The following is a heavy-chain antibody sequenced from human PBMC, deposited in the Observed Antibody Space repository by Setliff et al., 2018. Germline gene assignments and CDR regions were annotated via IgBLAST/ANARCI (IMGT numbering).Heavy chain of an antibody. V-gene: IGHV1-2*02. CDR1: GYTFTDYY. D-gene: IGHD6-13*01. J-gene: IGHJ4*02. Sequence: ASVKVSCKASGYTFTDYYIQWVQQAPGQGLEWMGWINPNTGSTYYRQRFQGRVTMTRDTSISTAYMDVNRLKSDDTAVYYCARDLRAATATGEYYFDFWGQGTLVTVSS. CDR3: ARDLRAATATGEYYFDF. CDR2: INPNTGST.